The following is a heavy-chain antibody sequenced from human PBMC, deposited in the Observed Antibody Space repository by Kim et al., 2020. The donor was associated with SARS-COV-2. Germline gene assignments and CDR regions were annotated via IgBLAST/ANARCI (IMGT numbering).Heavy chain of an antibody. J-gene: IGHJ4*02. CDR2: INDSGSI. Sequence: SETLSLTCAVYGGSFSDDYCSWIRQPPGKGLEWIGEINDSGSIDYNPSLKSRVSISLDTSNNHFSLKLSSVTAADTAMYYCASGRRSKNFDHWGQGNMVTVSS. CDR3: ASGRRSKNFDH. CDR1: GGSFSDDY. V-gene: IGHV4-34*01.